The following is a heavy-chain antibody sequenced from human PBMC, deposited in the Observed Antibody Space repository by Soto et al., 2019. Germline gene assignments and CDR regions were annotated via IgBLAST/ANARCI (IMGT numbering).Heavy chain of an antibody. J-gene: IGHJ3*02. CDR2: ISSSSSYI. D-gene: IGHD2-2*01. CDR1: GFTFSSYS. CDR3: ARAIVPAAFDAFDI. V-gene: IGHV3-21*01. Sequence: GSLRLSCAASGFTFSSYSMNWVRQAPGKGLEWVSSISSSSSYIYYADSVKGRFTISRDNAKNSLYLQMNSLRAEDTAVYYCARAIVPAAFDAFDIWGQGTMVTVSS.